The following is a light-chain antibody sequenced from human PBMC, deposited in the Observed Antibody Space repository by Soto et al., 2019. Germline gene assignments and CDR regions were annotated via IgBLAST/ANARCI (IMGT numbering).Light chain of an antibody. CDR3: QQYDSSPLT. CDR2: GAS. V-gene: IGKV3-20*01. Sequence: EIVLTQSPGTLSLSPGERATLSCRASQSVSSSYLAWYQQKPGQAPRLLIYGASSRATGIPVRFSGSGSGTDFTLTISRLEPEDFAVYYCQQYDSSPLTFGGGNKVEIK. CDR1: QSVSSSY. J-gene: IGKJ4*01.